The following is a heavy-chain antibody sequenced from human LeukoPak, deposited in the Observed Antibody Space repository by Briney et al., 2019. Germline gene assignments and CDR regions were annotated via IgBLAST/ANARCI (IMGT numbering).Heavy chain of an antibody. CDR2: ISYDGSNK. CDR3: ARGYDFWSGYYLDH. V-gene: IGHV3-30-3*01. D-gene: IGHD3-3*01. J-gene: IGHJ4*02. CDR1: GFTFSSYA. Sequence: EPGRSLRLSCAASGFTFSSYAMHWVRQAPGKGLEWVAVISYDGSNKYYADSVKGRFTISRDNSKNTLYLQMNSLRAEDTAVYYCARGYDFWSGYYLDHWGQGTLVTVSS.